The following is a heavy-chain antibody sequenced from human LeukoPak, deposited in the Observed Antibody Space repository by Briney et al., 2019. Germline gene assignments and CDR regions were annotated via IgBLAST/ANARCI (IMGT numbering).Heavy chain of an antibody. J-gene: IGHJ4*02. CDR2: INPNSGGT. CDR1: GYTFTGYY. D-gene: IGHD3-3*01. Sequence: ASVKVSCKASGYTFTGYYMHWVRQAPGQGLEWMGWINPNSGGTNYAQKFQGRVTMTRDTSISTAYMELSRLRSDDTAVYYCARDGGLSGVYFDYWGQGTLVTVSS. CDR3: ARDGGLSGVYFDY. V-gene: IGHV1-2*02.